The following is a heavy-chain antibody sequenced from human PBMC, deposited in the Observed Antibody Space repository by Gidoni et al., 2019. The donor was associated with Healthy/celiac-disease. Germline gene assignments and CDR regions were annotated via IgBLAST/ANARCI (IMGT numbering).Heavy chain of an antibody. V-gene: IGHV3-30-3*01. D-gene: IGHD3-16*01. CDR1: GFTFSSSA. CDR3: AREDWGFGYYYYGMDV. J-gene: IGHJ6*02. Sequence: QVQLVESGGGVVQPGRSLRLSCAASGFTFSSSAMHWVRQAPGKGLEWVAVISYDGSNKYYADSVKGRFTISRDNSKNTLYLQMNSLRAEDTAVYYCAREDWGFGYYYYGMDVWGQGTTVTVSS. CDR2: ISYDGSNK.